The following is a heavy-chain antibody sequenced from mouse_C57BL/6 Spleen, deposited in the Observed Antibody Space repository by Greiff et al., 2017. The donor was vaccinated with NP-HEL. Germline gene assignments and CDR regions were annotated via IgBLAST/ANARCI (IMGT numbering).Heavy chain of an antibody. J-gene: IGHJ1*03. CDR2: IYPGSGST. CDR3: ARDYYGSRYFDV. D-gene: IGHD1-1*01. Sequence: QVQLQQSGAELVKPGASVKMSCKASGYTFTSYWITWVKQRPGQGLEWIGDIYPGSGSTNYNEKFKSKATLTVDTSSSTAYMQLSSLTSEDSAVYYCARDYYGSRYFDVWGTGTTVTVSS. CDR1: GYTFTSYW. V-gene: IGHV1-55*01.